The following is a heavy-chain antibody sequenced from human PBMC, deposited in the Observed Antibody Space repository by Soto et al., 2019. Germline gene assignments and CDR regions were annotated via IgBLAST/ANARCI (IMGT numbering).Heavy chain of an antibody. J-gene: IGHJ4*02. CDR2: IIPIFGTA. CDR3: YYYYDSSGYPSD. Sequence: GASVKVSCKASGGTFSSDAISWVRQAPGQGLEWMGGIIPIFGTANYAQKFQGRVTITADESTSTAYMELSSLRSEDTAVYYCYYYYDSSGYPSDCGQGTLVSVS. D-gene: IGHD3-22*01. CDR1: GGTFSSDA. V-gene: IGHV1-69*13.